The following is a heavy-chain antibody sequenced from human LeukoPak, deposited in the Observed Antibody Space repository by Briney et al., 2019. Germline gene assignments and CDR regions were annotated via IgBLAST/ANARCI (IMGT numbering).Heavy chain of an antibody. Sequence: SETLSLTCSVSGGSISSHYWSWIRQHPGKGLEWIGYIYYSGSTYYNPSLKSRVTISVDTSKNQFSLKLNSVTAADTAVYYCARLYDSFRAFDIWGQGTIITVSS. CDR2: IYYSGST. J-gene: IGHJ3*02. CDR3: ARLYDSFRAFDI. D-gene: IGHD2-15*01. CDR1: GGSISSHY. V-gene: IGHV4-59*06.